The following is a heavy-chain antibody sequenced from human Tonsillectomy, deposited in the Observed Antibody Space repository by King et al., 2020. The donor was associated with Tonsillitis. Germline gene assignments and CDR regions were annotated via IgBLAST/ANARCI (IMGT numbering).Heavy chain of an antibody. D-gene: IGHD3-22*01. J-gene: IGHJ4*02. CDR1: GFTFSTSA. CDR2: ISGSGDSS. CDR3: ARNGYFYHSSGFYYIDYFGS. Sequence: VQLVESGGGLVQPGGSLRLSCAASGFTFSTSAMSWVRQAPGKGLEWVSAISGSGDSSYYADSVKGRFTFSRDISKNTLYLQMNSLRADDTAVYYCARNGYFYHSSGFYYIDYFGSWGQGTLLTVSS. V-gene: IGHV3-23*04.